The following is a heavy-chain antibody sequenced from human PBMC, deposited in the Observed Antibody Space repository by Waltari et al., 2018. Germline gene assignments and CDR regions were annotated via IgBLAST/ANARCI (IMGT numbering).Heavy chain of an antibody. D-gene: IGHD3-3*01. CDR2: IKEDGSEK. J-gene: IGHJ4*02. V-gene: IGHV3-7*01. CDR3: ATQSWSNFEY. CDR1: EFTFAYYW. Sequence: EVQLWESGGGLVQPGGSLRLSSAASEFTFAYYWVTWVRQAPGKGLEWVANIKEDGSEKYYVDSVKGRFTISRDNAKNSLYLQMSSLRVEDTAVYYCATQSWSNFEYWGQGTLVTVSS.